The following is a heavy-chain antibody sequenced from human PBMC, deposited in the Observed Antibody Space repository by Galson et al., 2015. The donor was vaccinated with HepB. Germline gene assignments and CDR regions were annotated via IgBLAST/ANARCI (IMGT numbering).Heavy chain of an antibody. Sequence: SVKVSCKASGGTFSSYAISWVRQAPGQGLEWMGGIIPIFGTANYAQKFQGRVTMTTDTSTSTAYMELRSLRSDDTAVYYCARDRGQQLVLRYWGQGTLVTVSS. CDR2: IIPIFGTA. D-gene: IGHD6-13*01. V-gene: IGHV1-69*05. CDR3: ARDRGQQLVLRY. J-gene: IGHJ4*02. CDR1: GGTFSSYA.